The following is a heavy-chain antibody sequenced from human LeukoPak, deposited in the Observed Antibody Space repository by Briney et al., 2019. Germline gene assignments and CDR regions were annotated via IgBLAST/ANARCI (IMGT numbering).Heavy chain of an antibody. D-gene: IGHD5-18*01. V-gene: IGHV1-69*05. CDR2: IIPIFGTA. CDR1: GGTFSSYA. CDR3: ARAKDTAMSPAPVHFDY. J-gene: IGHJ4*02. Sequence: SVKVSCKASGGTFSSYAISWVRQAPGQGLEWMGGIIPIFGTANYAQKFQGRVTITTDESTSTAYMELSSLRSEDTAVYYCARAKDTAMSPAPVHFDYWGQGTLVTVSS.